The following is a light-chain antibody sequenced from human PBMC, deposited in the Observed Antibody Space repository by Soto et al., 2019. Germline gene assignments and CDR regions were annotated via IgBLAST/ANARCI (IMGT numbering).Light chain of an antibody. CDR3: QQLNSYPLT. CDR2: GVS. V-gene: IGKV1-9*01. CDR1: QDIRSY. J-gene: IGKJ4*01. Sequence: IQLTQSPSSLSASVGDRVTITCRASQDIRSYVAWYQQKPGRAPKLLMYGVSTLPSGVPSRFSGSGSGTDFTLTSTSLQPEDFATYFCQQLNSYPLTFGGGTRVEIK.